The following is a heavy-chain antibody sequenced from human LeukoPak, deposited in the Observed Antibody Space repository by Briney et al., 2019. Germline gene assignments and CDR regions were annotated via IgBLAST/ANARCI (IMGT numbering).Heavy chain of an antibody. CDR3: AREQVTIFGVVIILDYFDY. V-gene: IGHV4-39*07. Sequence: SETLSLTCTVSGGSISSSSYYWGWIRQPPGKGLEWIGSIYYSGSTYYNPSLKSRVTISVDTSKNQFSLKLSSVTAADTAVYYCAREQVTIFGVVIILDYFDYWGQGTLVSVSS. CDR1: GGSISSSSYY. D-gene: IGHD3-3*01. J-gene: IGHJ4*02. CDR2: IYYSGST.